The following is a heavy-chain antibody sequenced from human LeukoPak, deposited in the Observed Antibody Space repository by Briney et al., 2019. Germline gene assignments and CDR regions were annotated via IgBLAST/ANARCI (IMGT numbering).Heavy chain of an antibody. CDR2: TYPGDSDT. V-gene: IGHV5-51*01. D-gene: IGHD6-13*01. J-gene: IGHJ3*02. CDR1: GYSFTSYW. Sequence: AGESLKISCKGSGYSFTSYWIGWVRQMPGKGLEWMGITYPGDSDTRYSPSFQGQVTISADKSISTAYLQWSSLKASDTAMYYCARQRQRDVRIPAAGTPPRRNAFDIWGQGTMVTVSS. CDR3: ARQRQRDVRIPAAGTPPRRNAFDI.